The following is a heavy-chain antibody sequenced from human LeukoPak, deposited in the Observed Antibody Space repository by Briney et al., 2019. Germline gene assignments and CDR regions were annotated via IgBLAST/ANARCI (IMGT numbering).Heavy chain of an antibody. Sequence: SQTLSLTCTVSGSSISSGAYYWSWIRQHPGKGLEWIGYIYHSGSTYYNPPLKSRLTISVEMSKNQLSLKLSSVTAADTAVYYCARARDYYDSSGRRDAFDIWGQGTMVTVSS. J-gene: IGHJ3*02. CDR3: ARARDYYDSSGRRDAFDI. V-gene: IGHV4-31*03. CDR2: IYHSGST. CDR1: GSSISSGAYY. D-gene: IGHD3-22*01.